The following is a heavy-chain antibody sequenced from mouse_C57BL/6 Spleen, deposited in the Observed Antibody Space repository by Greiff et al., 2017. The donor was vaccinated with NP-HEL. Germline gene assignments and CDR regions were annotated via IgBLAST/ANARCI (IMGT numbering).Heavy chain of an antibody. CDR3: ARGGTVVPWYFDV. V-gene: IGHV1-59*01. CDR1: GYTFTSYW. D-gene: IGHD1-1*01. CDR2: IDPSDSYT. Sequence: VKLQQPGAELVRPGTSVKLSCKASGYTFTSYWMHWVKQRPGQGLEWIGVIDPSDSYTNYNQKFKGKATLTVDPSSSTAYMQLSSLTSEDSAVYYCARGGTVVPWYFDVWGTGTTVTVSS. J-gene: IGHJ1*03.